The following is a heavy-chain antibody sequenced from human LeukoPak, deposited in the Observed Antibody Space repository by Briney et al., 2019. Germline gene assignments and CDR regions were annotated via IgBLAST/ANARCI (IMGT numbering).Heavy chain of an antibody. CDR2: INPNSGGT. J-gene: IGHJ5*02. CDR1: GYTFTGYY. Sequence: GASVKVSCKASGYTFTGYYMHWVRQAPGQGLEWMGWINPNSGGTNYAQKFQGRVTMTRDTSISTGYMELSRLRSDDTAVYYCVRDPSSSWYPNWFDPWGQGTLVTVSS. V-gene: IGHV1-2*02. CDR3: VRDPSSSWYPNWFDP. D-gene: IGHD6-13*01.